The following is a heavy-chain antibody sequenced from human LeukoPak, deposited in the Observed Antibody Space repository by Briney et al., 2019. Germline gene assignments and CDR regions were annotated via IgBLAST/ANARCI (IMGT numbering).Heavy chain of an antibody. D-gene: IGHD6-13*01. J-gene: IGHJ6*03. CDR1: GGSISSSNW. Sequence: PSETLSLTCAVSGGSISSSNWWSWVRQPPGKGLEWIGEIYHSGSTNYNPSLKSRVTISVDKSKNQFSLKLSSVTAADTAVYYCARGQGAPPRGSSSWYYYYYYVDVWGKGTTVTVSS. CDR2: IYHSGST. CDR3: ARGQGAPPRGSSSWYYYYYYVDV. V-gene: IGHV4-4*02.